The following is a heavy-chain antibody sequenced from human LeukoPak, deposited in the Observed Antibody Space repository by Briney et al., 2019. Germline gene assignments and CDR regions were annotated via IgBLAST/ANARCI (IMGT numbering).Heavy chain of an antibody. V-gene: IGHV1-8*03. Sequence: GESLKISCKGSGYSFTSYWIGWVRQATGQGLEWMGWMNPNSGNTGYAQKFQGRVTITRNTSISTAYMELSSLRSEDTAVYYCARGNKRNHCSSTSCYTYAFDIWGQGTMVTVSS. CDR3: ARGNKRNHCSSTSCYTYAFDI. CDR1: GYSFTSYW. J-gene: IGHJ3*02. D-gene: IGHD2-2*02. CDR2: MNPNSGNT.